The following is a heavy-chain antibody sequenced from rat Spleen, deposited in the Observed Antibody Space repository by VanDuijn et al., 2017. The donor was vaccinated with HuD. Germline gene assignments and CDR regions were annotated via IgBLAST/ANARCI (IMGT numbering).Heavy chain of an antibody. CDR2: IWNNGGT. J-gene: IGHJ2*01. D-gene: IGHD1-4*01. CDR1: GLSLTSNS. Sequence: QVQLKESGPGLVQPSQTLSLTCTVSGLSLTSNSVGWIRQPPGKGLEWMGVIWNNGGTYYNSAVKYRLSISRDTTKSQVFLKMNSLQTEDTAMYFCARRLPGYYFDYWGQGVMVTVTS. V-gene: IGHV2-47*01. CDR3: ARRLPGYYFDY.